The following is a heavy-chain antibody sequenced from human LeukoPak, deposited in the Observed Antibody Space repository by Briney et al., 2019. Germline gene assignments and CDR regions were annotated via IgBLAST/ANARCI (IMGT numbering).Heavy chain of an antibody. CDR1: GGSISSSSYY. J-gene: IGHJ5*02. CDR3: ARSIAVAGKKNWFDP. V-gene: IGHV4-39*07. Sequence: SETLSLTCTVSGGSISSSSYYWGWIRQPPGKGLEWIGSIYYSGSTYYNPSLKSRVTISVDTSKNQFSLKLSSVTAADTAVYYCARSIAVAGKKNWFDPWGQGTLVTVSS. CDR2: IYYSGST. D-gene: IGHD6-19*01.